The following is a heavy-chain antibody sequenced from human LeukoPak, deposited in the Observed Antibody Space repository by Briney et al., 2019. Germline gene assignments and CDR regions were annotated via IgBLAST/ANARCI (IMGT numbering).Heavy chain of an antibody. CDR3: ARDERYFGPDAFDI. V-gene: IGHV3-30-3*01. D-gene: IGHD3-9*01. J-gene: IGHJ3*02. CDR2: ISYDGSNK. Sequence: GGALRLSCAASGFTFSSYAMHWVRQAPGKGLAWVAVISYDGSNKYYADSVKGRFTISRDNSKNTLYLQMNSLRAEDTAVYYCARDERYFGPDAFDIWGQGTMVTVSS. CDR1: GFTFSSYA.